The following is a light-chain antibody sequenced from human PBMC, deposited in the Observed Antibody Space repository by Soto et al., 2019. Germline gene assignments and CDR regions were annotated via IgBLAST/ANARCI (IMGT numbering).Light chain of an antibody. CDR1: SSDVGGYNY. V-gene: IGLV2-8*01. CDR3: SSYAGSNNPNYV. J-gene: IGLJ1*01. Sequence: QSVLTQPPSASGSPGQSVTISFTGTSSDVGGYNYVSWYQQHPGKAPKLMIYEVTKRPSGVPDRFSGSKSGNTASLTVSGLQAEDEADYYCSSYAGSNNPNYVFGTGTKVTVL. CDR2: EVT.